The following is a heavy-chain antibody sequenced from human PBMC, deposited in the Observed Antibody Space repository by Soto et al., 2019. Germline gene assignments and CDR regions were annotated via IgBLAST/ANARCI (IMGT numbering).Heavy chain of an antibody. V-gene: IGHV3-48*02. D-gene: IGHD3-22*01. J-gene: IGHJ3*02. CDR3: STLVVITPFAFDI. CDR2: ISSSSSTI. CDR1: GFTFSSYS. Sequence: EVQLVESGGGLVQPGGSLRLSCAASGFTFSSYSMNWVRQAPGKGLEWVSYISSSSSTIYYADSVKGRFTISRDNAKNSLYLQMNSLRDEDTAVYYCSTLVVITPFAFDIWGQGTMVTVSS.